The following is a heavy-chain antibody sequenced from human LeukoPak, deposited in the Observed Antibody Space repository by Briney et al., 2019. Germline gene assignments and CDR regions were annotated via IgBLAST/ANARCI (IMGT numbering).Heavy chain of an antibody. CDR3: ARGRPHGNDY. V-gene: IGHV3-74*01. CDR2: IASDGSST. D-gene: IGHD4-23*01. J-gene: IGHJ4*02. Sequence: GGSLRLSCTASGFTFSDYAMSWVRQAPGKGLVWVSRIASDGSSTTYADSVKGRFSISRDNAKNTLYLQMNSLRVEDTAVYYCARGRPHGNDYWGQGTLVTVSS. CDR1: GFTFSDYA.